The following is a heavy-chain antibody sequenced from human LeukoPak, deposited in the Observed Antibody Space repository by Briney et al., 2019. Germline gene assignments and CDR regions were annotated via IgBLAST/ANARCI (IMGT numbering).Heavy chain of an antibody. CDR1: GFTFSSYS. Sequence: GGSLRLSCAASGFTFSSYSMNWVRQAPGKGLEWVSSISSSSSYIYYADSVKGRFTISRDNAKNSLYLQMNSLRAEDTAVYYCARDALVVGSYYSRYFDYWGQGTLVTVSS. CDR3: ARDALVVGSYYSRYFDY. D-gene: IGHD1-26*01. J-gene: IGHJ4*02. CDR2: ISSSSSYI. V-gene: IGHV3-21*01.